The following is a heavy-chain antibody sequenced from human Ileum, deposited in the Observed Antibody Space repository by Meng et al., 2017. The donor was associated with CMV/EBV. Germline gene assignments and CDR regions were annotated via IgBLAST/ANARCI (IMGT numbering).Heavy chain of an antibody. J-gene: IGHJ4*02. CDR1: GFAFSDFY. CDR2: ISGSETTI. CDR3: ARNYYDARSDH. D-gene: IGHD3-22*01. V-gene: IGHV3-11*01. Sequence: GGSLRLSCAASGFAFSDFYMSWIRQAPGKGLEWISYISGSETTIYYADSVRGRFTISRDNAKNPLYLQMNSLRDEDTAVYYCARNYYDARSDHWGQGTLVTVAS.